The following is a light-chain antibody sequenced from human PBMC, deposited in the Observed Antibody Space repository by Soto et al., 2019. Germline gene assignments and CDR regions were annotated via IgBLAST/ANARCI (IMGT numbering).Light chain of an antibody. CDR2: EVS. Sequence: QSVLTQPPSASGSPGQSVTISCTGTSSDVGGYNYVSWSQQHPGRAPKLMIYEVSKRPSGVPDRFSGSKSGNTASLTVSGLQAEDEADYYCNSYAGSNIVFGTGTKVTVL. CDR3: NSYAGSNIV. J-gene: IGLJ1*01. V-gene: IGLV2-8*01. CDR1: SSDVGGYNY.